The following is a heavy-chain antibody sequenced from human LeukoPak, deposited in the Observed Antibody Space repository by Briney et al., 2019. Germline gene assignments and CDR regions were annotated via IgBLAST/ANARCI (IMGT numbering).Heavy chain of an antibody. CDR2: ISSSSSYI. D-gene: IGHD3-22*01. CDR1: GFTFSSYS. Sequence: GGSLRLSCAASGFTFSSYSMNWVRQAPGKGLEWVSSISSSSSYIYYADSVKGRFTISRDNAKNSLYLQMNSLRAEDTAVYYCATYYDSSGYPLNYYYYGMDVWGQGTTVTVSS. CDR3: ATYYDSSGYPLNYYYYGMDV. J-gene: IGHJ6*02. V-gene: IGHV3-21*01.